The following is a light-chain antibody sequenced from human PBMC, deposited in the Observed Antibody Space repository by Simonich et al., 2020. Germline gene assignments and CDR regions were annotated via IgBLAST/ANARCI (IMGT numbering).Light chain of an antibody. Sequence: QPVLTQPPSASASLGASVTLTCTLSSGYSNYKVDWYQQRPGKGHRFVLRVGTGGIVGAKWDGIPDRFSVLGSGLNRSLTIKNIQEEDESDYHCGADHGSGSNFVWVFGGGTKLTVL. CDR1: SGYSNYK. J-gene: IGLJ3*02. CDR2: VGTGGIVG. V-gene: IGLV9-49*01. CDR3: GADHGSGSNFVWV.